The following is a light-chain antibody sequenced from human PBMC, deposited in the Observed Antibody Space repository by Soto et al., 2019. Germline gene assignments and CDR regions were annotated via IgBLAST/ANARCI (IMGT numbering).Light chain of an antibody. CDR1: SSDVGGYNY. V-gene: IGLV2-8*01. J-gene: IGLJ1*01. CDR3: SSYAGSNEGV. Sequence: QSALTQPPSASGSPGQSVTISCTGISSDVGGYNYVSWYQQYPGKAPKLMIYEVSKRPSGVPDRFSGSKSGNTASLTVSGLQAEDEADYYCSSYAGSNEGVFGTGTKLTVL. CDR2: EVS.